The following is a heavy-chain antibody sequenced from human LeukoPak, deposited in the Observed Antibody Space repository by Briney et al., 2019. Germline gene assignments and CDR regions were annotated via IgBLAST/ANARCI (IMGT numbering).Heavy chain of an antibody. CDR1: GFTISSYW. D-gene: IGHD3-10*01. Sequence: RGSLRLSCAASGFTISSYWMHWVRQAPGKGLVWVSRINRVGSSTSYADSVKGRSTIYSDNANNTLYLKMNSLRAEATAVFYCARDLGISWFDPWGQRTLVTVSS. J-gene: IGHJ5*02. V-gene: IGHV3-74*01. CDR3: ARDLGISWFDP. CDR2: INRVGSST.